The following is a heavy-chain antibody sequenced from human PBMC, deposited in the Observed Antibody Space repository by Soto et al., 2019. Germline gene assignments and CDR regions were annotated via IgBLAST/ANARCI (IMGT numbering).Heavy chain of an antibody. V-gene: IGHV3-30*18. D-gene: IGHD3-3*01. CDR1: GFTFSSYG. J-gene: IGHJ6*01. CDR2: ISYDGSNK. Sequence: QVQLVESGGGVVQPGRSLRLSCAASGFTFSSYGMHWVRQAPGKGLEWVAVISYDGSNKYYADSVKGRFTISRDNSKNTLYVHMNSMRAEDTAMYYCAKEVRDFWSGYKYYYGMDVWGQGTTVTVSS. CDR3: AKEVRDFWSGYKYYYGMDV.